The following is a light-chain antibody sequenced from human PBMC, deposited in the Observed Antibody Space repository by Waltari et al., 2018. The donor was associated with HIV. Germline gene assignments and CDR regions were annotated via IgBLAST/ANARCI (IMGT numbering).Light chain of an antibody. Sequence: DIVMIQSPESLAVSLGERATINCKSSQSVLYKSHNRNYLAWYQQKAGQPPKLLFSWASARDSGVPDRFRGSGSGTDFTLTIRSLQAEDVAFYYCQQYSTFPWTFGQGTKVEIK. J-gene: IGKJ1*01. CDR1: QSVLYKSHNRNY. CDR3: QQYSTFPWT. V-gene: IGKV4-1*01. CDR2: WAS.